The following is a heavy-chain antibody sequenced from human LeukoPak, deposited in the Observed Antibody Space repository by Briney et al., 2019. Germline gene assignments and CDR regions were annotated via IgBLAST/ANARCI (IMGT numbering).Heavy chain of an antibody. CDR1: GGSISSSSYY. D-gene: IGHD5-24*01. J-gene: IGHJ3*02. V-gene: IGHV4-39*01. Sequence: SETLSLTCTVSGGSISSSSYYWGWIRQPPGKGLEWIGSIYYSGSTYYNPSLKSRVTISVDTSKNQFSLKLSSVTAADTAVYYCARHDTALVEMATDDAFDIWGQGTMVTVSS. CDR3: ARHDTALVEMATDDAFDI. CDR2: IYYSGST.